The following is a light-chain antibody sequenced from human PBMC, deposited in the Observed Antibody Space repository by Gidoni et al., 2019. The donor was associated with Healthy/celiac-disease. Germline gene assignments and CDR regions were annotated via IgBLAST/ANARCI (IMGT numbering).Light chain of an antibody. V-gene: IGKV1-5*03. CDR2: KAS. CDR3: QQYNRGT. J-gene: IGKJ1*01. Sequence: DIQMTQSPSTLSASVGDRVTITCRASQSISSWLAWYQQKPGKAPKLLIYKASSLESGVPSRFSGSGSGIEFTLTISSLQPDDFATYYCQQYNRGTFGQGTKVEIK. CDR1: QSISSW.